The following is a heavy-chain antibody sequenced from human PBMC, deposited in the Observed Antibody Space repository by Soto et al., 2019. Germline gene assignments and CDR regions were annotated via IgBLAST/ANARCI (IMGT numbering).Heavy chain of an antibody. CDR1: GYTFTSYG. J-gene: IGHJ6*03. D-gene: IGHD2-2*01. V-gene: IGHV1-18*01. CDR2: ISAYNGNT. CDR3: ARVTKVVVVPAATPYYYYYMDV. Sequence: QVQLVQSGAEVKKPGASVKVSCKASGYTFTSYGISWVRQAPGQGLEWMGWISAYNGNTNYAQKLQGRVTMTTDTSTSTAYMELRSLRSDDTAVYYCARVTKVVVVPAATPYYYYYMDVWGKGTTVTVSS.